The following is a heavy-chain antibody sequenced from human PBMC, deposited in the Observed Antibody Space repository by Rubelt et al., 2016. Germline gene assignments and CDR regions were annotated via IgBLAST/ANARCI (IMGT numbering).Heavy chain of an antibody. J-gene: IGHJ4*02. D-gene: IGHD3-16*01. Sequence: QVQLVESGGGVVQPGRSLRLSCAASGFTFSSYAMHWVRQAPGKGLEWVAVISYDGSNKYYADSVKGRFTISRDNSKNTLYLQMNSLRAEDTAVYYCARDLGEDNLPDYWGQGTLVTVSS. CDR2: ISYDGSNK. V-gene: IGHV3-30*04. CDR1: GFTFSSYA. CDR3: ARDLGEDNLPDY.